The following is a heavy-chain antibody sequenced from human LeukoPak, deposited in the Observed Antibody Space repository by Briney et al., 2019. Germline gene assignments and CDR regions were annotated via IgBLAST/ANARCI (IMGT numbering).Heavy chain of an antibody. CDR2: IAVSGNT. Sequence: PGGSLRLSCVASRFSLSNFAMSWLRQAPGNGLEGVTAIAVSGNTYYEESVKGRLTISRDSTKNTLYLQMNRLRAEDTAVYYCAKQPRWKEMATEFDYWGQGTLVTVSS. V-gene: IGHV3-23*01. CDR3: AKQPRWKEMATEFDY. D-gene: IGHD5-24*01. J-gene: IGHJ4*02. CDR1: RFSLSNFA.